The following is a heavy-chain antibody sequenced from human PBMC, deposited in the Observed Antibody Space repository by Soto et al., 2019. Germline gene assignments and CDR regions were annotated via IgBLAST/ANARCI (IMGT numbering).Heavy chain of an antibody. CDR1: GYTFTSYG. CDR3: ASGYSSASWGPQTYYGMDV. V-gene: IGHV1-18*04. J-gene: IGHJ6*02. Sequence: ASVKVSCKASGYTFTSYGISWVRQAPGQGLEWTGWISAYNGNTNYAQKLQGRVTMTTDTSTSTAYMELRSLRSDDTAVYYCASGYSSASWGPQTYYGMDVWGQGTTVTVSS. D-gene: IGHD6-6*01. CDR2: ISAYNGNT.